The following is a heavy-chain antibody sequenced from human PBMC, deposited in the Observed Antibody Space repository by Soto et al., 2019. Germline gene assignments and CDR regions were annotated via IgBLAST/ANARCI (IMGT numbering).Heavy chain of an antibody. Sequence: PGGSLRLSCAVSGFRFRDYWMSWVRQAPGKGLEWVANIKQDESDKYYVDSVKGRFTISRDNAKNALYLQMNSLRVADTAVYYCAAYCYTMTCTHFHGYSWGQGTQVTVSS. D-gene: IGHD3-16*02. CDR3: AAYCYTMTCTHFHGYS. CDR2: IKQDESDK. V-gene: IGHV3-7*03. CDR1: GFRFRDYW. J-gene: IGHJ5*02.